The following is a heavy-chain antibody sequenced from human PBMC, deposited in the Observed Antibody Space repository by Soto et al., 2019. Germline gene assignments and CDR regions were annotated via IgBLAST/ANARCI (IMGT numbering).Heavy chain of an antibody. V-gene: IGHV4-59*01. D-gene: IGHD2-21*02. CDR1: GGSISSYY. Sequence: SETLSLTCTVSGGSISSYYWSWIRQPPGKGLEWTGYIYYSGSTNYNPSLKSRVTISVDTSKNQFSLKLSSVTAADTAVYYCARQMVVTPFHAFDIWGQGTMVTVSS. CDR2: IYYSGST. CDR3: ARQMVVTPFHAFDI. J-gene: IGHJ3*02.